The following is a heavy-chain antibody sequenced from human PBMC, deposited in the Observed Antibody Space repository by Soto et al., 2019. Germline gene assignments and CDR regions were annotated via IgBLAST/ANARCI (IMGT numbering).Heavy chain of an antibody. V-gene: IGHV3-53*01. D-gene: IGHD3-10*01. CDR3: GAHPGGGGY. Sequence: EVQLVESGGGLIQPGGSLRLSCAVSGFTVSNNYMSWVRQAPGKGLEGVSVIYSGGYTAYGDSVKGRFTISRDNSKNTLFLQMNIRGAAAPGLFYCGAHPGGGGYWGQGTLVTVSS. J-gene: IGHJ4*02. CDR2: IYSGGYT. CDR1: GFTVSNNY.